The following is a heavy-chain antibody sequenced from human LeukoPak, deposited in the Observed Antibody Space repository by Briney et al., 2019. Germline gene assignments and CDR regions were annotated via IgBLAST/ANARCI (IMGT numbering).Heavy chain of an antibody. J-gene: IGHJ6*04. CDR1: GYTFTSYG. V-gene: IGHV1-18*04. D-gene: IGHD5-12*01. CDR3: ARERGYSGPFYYYGMDV. Sequence: GASVKVSCKASGYTFTSYGISWVRQAPGQGLEWMGWISAYNGNTNYAQKLQGRVTMTTDTSTSTAYMELRSLRSDDTAVYYCARERGYSGPFYYYGMDVWGKGTTVTVSS. CDR2: ISAYNGNT.